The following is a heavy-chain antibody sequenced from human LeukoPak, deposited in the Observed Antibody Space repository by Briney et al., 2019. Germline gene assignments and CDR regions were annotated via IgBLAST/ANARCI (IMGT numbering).Heavy chain of an antibody. Sequence: SETLSLTCTVSGGSIRSGGYYWGWIRQPPGKGLEWIATIYYSGSTYSNPSLKSRVTISVDTSKNQFSLKLSSVTAADTAVYYCARGHSHYYGSRFDYWGQGTLVTVSS. CDR3: ARGHSHYYGSRFDY. D-gene: IGHD3-10*01. CDR1: GGSIRSGGYY. CDR2: IYYSGST. V-gene: IGHV4-39*07. J-gene: IGHJ4*02.